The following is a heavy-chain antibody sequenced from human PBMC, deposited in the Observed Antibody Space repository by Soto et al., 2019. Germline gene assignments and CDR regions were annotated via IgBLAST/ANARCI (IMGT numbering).Heavy chain of an antibody. J-gene: IGHJ4*02. Sequence: PGGSLRLSCAVSGFRFRDYWMSWVRQAPGKGLGWVANINQDATRQSYVDSVEGQFSISRDNAKNSLYLQMNSLRVEDTAVYYCAKVGLFDGNKPITFEFWGQGTLVTVSS. D-gene: IGHD3-10*01. CDR3: AKVGLFDGNKPITFEF. V-gene: IGHV3-7*03. CDR1: GFRFRDYW. CDR2: INQDATRQ.